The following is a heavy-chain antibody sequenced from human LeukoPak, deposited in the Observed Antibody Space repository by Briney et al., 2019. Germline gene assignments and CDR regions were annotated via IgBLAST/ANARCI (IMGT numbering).Heavy chain of an antibody. CDR3: SRDFDDYGGNGSRVDY. V-gene: IGHV1-69*13. CDR1: GGTFSSYA. J-gene: IGHJ4*02. D-gene: IGHD4-23*01. Sequence: SVKVSCKASGGTFSSYAISWVRQAPGQGLEGMGGIIPIFGTANYAQKFQGRVTITADDSTSTAYMELSSLRSEDTAVYYCSRDFDDYGGNGSRVDYWGQGTLVTVSS. CDR2: IIPIFGTA.